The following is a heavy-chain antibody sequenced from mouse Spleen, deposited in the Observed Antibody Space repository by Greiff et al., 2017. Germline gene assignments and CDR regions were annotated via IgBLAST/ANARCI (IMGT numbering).Heavy chain of an antibody. V-gene: IGHV1-78*01. CDR2: IYPRDGST. Sequence: VQLQESDAELVKPGASVKISCKVSGYTFTDHTIHWVKQRPEQGLEWIGYIYPRDGSTKYNEKFKGKATLTADKSSSTAYMQLNSLTSEDSAVYFCARGGYDYGYYAMDYWGQGTSVTVSS. D-gene: IGHD2-4*01. CDR1: GYTFTDHT. CDR3: ARGGYDYGYYAMDY. J-gene: IGHJ4*01.